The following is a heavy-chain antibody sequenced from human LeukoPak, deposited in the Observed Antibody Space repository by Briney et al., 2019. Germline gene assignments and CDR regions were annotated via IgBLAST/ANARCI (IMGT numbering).Heavy chain of an antibody. CDR2: INHSGST. D-gene: IGHD1-14*01. CDR1: GGSFSGYY. V-gene: IGHV4-34*01. Sequence: SEALSLTCAVYGGSFSGYYWSWIRQPPGKGLEWTGEINHSGSTNYNPSLKSRVTISVDTSKNQFSLKRSSVTAADTAVYYCARARKDAPLDVWGIGTTVTVSS. CDR3: ARARKDAPLDV. J-gene: IGHJ6*04.